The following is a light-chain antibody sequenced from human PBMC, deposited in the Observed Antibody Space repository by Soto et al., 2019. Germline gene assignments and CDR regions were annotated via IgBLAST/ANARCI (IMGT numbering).Light chain of an antibody. CDR1: TNDIGGYNY. J-gene: IGLJ3*02. CDR3: CSYTISATLV. CDR2: EVR. Sequence: QSALTQPASVSGSPGQSSTISCSGTTNDIGGYNYVSWYQHHPGKVPKVIIYEVRNRPSGVYNRFSGSKSGNTASLTIAGLQAEDEADYYCCSYTISATLVFGGGTKLTVL. V-gene: IGLV2-14*01.